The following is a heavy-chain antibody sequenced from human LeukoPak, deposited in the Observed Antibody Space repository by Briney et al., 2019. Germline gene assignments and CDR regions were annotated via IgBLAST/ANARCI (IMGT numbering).Heavy chain of an antibody. Sequence: PSETPSLACAVYGGSFSGYSWSWFRQPPGKGLEWIGEINHSGSTNYNPSLTSRLTILIDTSKNQFSLKLSSVTAADTAVYYCAREGEYCSSTSCYNPWGQASQLSVSS. CDR3: AREGEYCSSTSCYNP. V-gene: IGHV4-34*01. J-gene: IGHJ5*02. CDR1: GGSFSGYS. CDR2: INHSGST. D-gene: IGHD2-2*02.